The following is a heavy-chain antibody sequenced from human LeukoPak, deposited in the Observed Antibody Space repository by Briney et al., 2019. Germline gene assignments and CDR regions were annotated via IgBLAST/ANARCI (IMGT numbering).Heavy chain of an antibody. CDR3: ARRGLRYFDWHGEGNGDAFDI. Sequence: NTSETLSLTCTVSGGSISSSSYYWGWIRQPPGKGLEWIGSIYYGGSTYYNPSLKSRVTISVDTSKNQFSLKLSSVTAADTAVYYCARRGLRYFDWHGEGNGDAFDIWGQGTMVTVPS. D-gene: IGHD3-9*01. J-gene: IGHJ3*02. CDR1: GGSISSSSYY. V-gene: IGHV4-39*01. CDR2: IYYGGST.